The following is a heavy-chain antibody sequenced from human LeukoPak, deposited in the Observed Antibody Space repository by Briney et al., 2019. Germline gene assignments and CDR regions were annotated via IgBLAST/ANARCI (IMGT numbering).Heavy chain of an antibody. D-gene: IGHD5-18*01. CDR3: AREKQLWGGFDY. Sequence: GGSLRLSCAASGFTVSSNYMSWVRQAPGKGLEWVSVIYSGGSTYYADSVKGRFTISRDISKNTLYLQMNSLRAEDTAVYYCAREKQLWGGFDYWGQGTLVTVSS. J-gene: IGHJ4*02. CDR1: GFTVSSNY. V-gene: IGHV3-66*01. CDR2: IYSGGST.